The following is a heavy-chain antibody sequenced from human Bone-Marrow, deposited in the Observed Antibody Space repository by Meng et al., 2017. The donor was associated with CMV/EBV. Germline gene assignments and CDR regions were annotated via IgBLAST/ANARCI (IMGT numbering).Heavy chain of an antibody. Sequence: SVKVSCKASGGTFNTYTFNWVRQAPGRGLEWMGGIIPYLEEPHYAQTFQDRVTITSDRSTTAYMELTSLTFDDTAVYYCARDHGNGDPLYGGAFAVWGQGTTVTGSS. D-gene: IGHD4-23*01. V-gene: IGHV1-69*10. J-gene: IGHJ3*01. CDR1: GGTFNTYT. CDR2: IIPYLEEP. CDR3: ARDHGNGDPLYGGAFAV.